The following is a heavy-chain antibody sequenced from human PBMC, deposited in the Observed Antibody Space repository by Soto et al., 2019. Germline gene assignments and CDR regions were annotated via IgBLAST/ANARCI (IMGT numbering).Heavy chain of an antibody. J-gene: IGHJ4*02. Sequence: GGSLRLSCAASGFTFSSYWMHWVRQAPGKGLVWVSRINSDGSSTSYADSVKGRFTISRDNAKNTLYLQMNSLRAEDTAVYYCARVGYSRRLLWFGELIPAADYWGQGTLVTVSS. CDR2: INSDGSST. V-gene: IGHV3-74*01. CDR1: GFTFSSYW. CDR3: ARVGYSRRLLWFGELIPAADY. D-gene: IGHD3-10*01.